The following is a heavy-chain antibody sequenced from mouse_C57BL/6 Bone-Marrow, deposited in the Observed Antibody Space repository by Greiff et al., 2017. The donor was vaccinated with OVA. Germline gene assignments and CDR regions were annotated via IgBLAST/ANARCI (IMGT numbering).Heavy chain of an antibody. Sequence: EVQLQESGAELVRPGASVKLSCTASGFNIKDYYMHWVKQRPEQGLEWIGRIDPEDGDTEYAPKFQGKATMTADTSSNTAYLQLSSLTSEDTAVYYCTSYYYGSSTRYFDVWGTGTTVTVSS. CDR2: IDPEDGDT. J-gene: IGHJ1*03. CDR3: TSYYYGSSTRYFDV. V-gene: IGHV14-1*01. CDR1: GFNIKDYY. D-gene: IGHD1-1*01.